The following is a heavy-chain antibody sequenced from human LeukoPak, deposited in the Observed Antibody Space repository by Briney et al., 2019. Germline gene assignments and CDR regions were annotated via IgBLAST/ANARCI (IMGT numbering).Heavy chain of an antibody. D-gene: IGHD1-26*01. V-gene: IGHV1-58*01. Sequence: SVKVSCKASGFTFTSSAVQWVRQARGQRLEWIGWIFVGSGNTNYAQKFQERVTITRDMSTSTAYMELSSLRSEDTAVYYCAAEGQWELLPYYYYGMDVWGQGTTVTVSS. CDR2: IFVGSGNT. J-gene: IGHJ6*02. CDR3: AAEGQWELLPYYYYGMDV. CDR1: GFTFTSSA.